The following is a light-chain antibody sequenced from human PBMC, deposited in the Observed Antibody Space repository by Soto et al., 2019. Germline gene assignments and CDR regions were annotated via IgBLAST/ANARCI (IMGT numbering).Light chain of an antibody. V-gene: IGKV1-39*01. CDR1: QSIKTY. CDR2: DAS. J-gene: IGKJ5*01. CDR3: QQCYTTPRT. Sequence: EIQMTQSPSSLSASVGARVTITCRASQSIKTYLNWYQQKPGNAPRLLTYDASSLQSGVPSTFSGSGSGTDFTLTISSLQPEDFATYYCQQCYTTPRTFGQGTRLEI.